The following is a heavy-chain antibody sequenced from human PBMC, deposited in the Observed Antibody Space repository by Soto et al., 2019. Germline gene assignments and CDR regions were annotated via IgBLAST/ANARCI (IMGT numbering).Heavy chain of an antibody. Sequence: SETLSLTCTVSGGSISSYYWSWIRQPPGKGLEWIGYIYYSGSTNYNPSLKSRVTISVDTSKNQFSLKVSSVTAADTAVYYCARERTYHDYIWGSYRYLYYFDYWGQGTLVTVSS. CDR1: GGSISSYY. D-gene: IGHD3-16*02. V-gene: IGHV4-59*01. CDR3: ARERTYHDYIWGSYRYLYYFDY. CDR2: IYYSGST. J-gene: IGHJ4*02.